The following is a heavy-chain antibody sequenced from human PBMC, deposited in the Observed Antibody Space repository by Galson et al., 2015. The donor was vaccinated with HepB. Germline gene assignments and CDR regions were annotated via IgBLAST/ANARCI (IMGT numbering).Heavy chain of an antibody. V-gene: IGHV3-33*06. CDR1: GFTFSSYG. Sequence: SLRLSCAASGFTFSSYGMHWVRQAPGKGLEWVAVIWYDGSNKYYADSVKGRFTISRDNSKNTLYLQMNSLRAEDTAVYYCAKDGRRGSFKGPIDYWGQGTLVTVSS. D-gene: IGHD1-26*01. CDR2: IWYDGSNK. J-gene: IGHJ4*02. CDR3: AKDGRRGSFKGPIDY.